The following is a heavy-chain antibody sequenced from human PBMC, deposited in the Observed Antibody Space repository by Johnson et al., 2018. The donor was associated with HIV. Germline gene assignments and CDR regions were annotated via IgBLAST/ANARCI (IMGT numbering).Heavy chain of an antibody. CDR1: GFTFSNYW. J-gene: IGHJ3*02. CDR2: IKGDGSDK. CDR3: ARGRFPEYIDIASGAFEI. D-gene: IGHD5-12*01. V-gene: IGHV3-7*01. Sequence: EVQLVESGGGLVQPGGSLRLSCAASGFTFSNYWMNWVRQAPGKGLEWVANIKGDGSDKYYVDSVKGRFTISRDNVQNSLSLQMNSLRPEDTAVYYCARGRFPEYIDIASGAFEIWGQGTMVTVSA.